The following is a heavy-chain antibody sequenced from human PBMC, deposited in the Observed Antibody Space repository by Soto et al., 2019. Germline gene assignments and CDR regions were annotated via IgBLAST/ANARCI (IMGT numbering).Heavy chain of an antibody. CDR1: GGSISSGGYY. CDR2: IYYSGST. Sequence: QVQLQESGPGLVKPSQTLTLTCTVSGGSISSGGYYWSWIRQHPGKGLEWIGYIYYSGSTYYNPSLKSRVTISVDTSKNQFSLKLSSVTAAETAVYYCARGRGVSNADFAYWGQGTLVTVSS. V-gene: IGHV4-31*03. D-gene: IGHD3-3*01. J-gene: IGHJ4*02. CDR3: ARGRGVSNADFAY.